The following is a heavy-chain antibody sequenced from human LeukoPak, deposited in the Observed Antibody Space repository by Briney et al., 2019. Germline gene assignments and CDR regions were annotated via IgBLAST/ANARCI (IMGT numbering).Heavy chain of an antibody. V-gene: IGHV4-39*01. CDR3: ASQYYYDSSGYSLDY. D-gene: IGHD3-22*01. J-gene: IGHJ4*02. CDR1: GGSISTTSYY. CDR2: IDYTGTGST. Sequence: PSETLSLTCTVSGGSISTTSYYWGWIRQPPGKGLEWIGSIDYTGTGSTYYNPSLKSRLTISVDTSKNQSSLKLSSVTAADTAVYYCASQYYYDSSGYSLDYWGQGTLVTVSS.